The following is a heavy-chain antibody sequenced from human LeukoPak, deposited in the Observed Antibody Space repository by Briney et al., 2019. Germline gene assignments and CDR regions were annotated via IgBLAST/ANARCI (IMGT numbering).Heavy chain of an antibody. J-gene: IGHJ4*02. CDR1: GFIFSSYT. D-gene: IGHD4-17*01. Sequence: GGSLRLSCTASGFIFSSYTMSWVRQAPGRGLEWVSTISGSGDNSYYADSVKGRFTISRDNSKNTLYLQMNSLRVGDTAVFYCAKDSPSAPVTSVWGQGTLVTVSS. CDR3: AKDSPSAPVTSV. V-gene: IGHV3-23*01. CDR2: ISGSGDNS.